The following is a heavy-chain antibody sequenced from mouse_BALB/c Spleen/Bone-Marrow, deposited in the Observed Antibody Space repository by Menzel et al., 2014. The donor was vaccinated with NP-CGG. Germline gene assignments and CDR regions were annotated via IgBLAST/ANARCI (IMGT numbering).Heavy chain of an antibody. CDR3: AREDVPWYLDV. CDR1: GYTFSSYW. CDR2: ILLGSGST. Sequence: QVQLQQSGAELMKPGASVTISCKATGYTFSSYWIEREKQRPGHGLEGIGEILLGSGSTNYNEKFKGKGPCAADTSSNTAYMQLSSLTSEDSAVYYCAREDVPWYLDVWGAGPTVTVSS. J-gene: IGHJ1*01. V-gene: IGHV1-9*01.